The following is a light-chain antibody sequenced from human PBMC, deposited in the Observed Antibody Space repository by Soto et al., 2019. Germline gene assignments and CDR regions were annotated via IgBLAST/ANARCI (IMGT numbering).Light chain of an antibody. Sequence: DTVLTQSPATLSVSQGERATLSCRASQNIKTNLAWYQHKPGQAPRLLIYGAFTGATGVPARFSGSGSGTDFTLTISSLQAEDVAVYYCQQRSNWPITFGQGTRLEIK. CDR2: GAF. CDR3: QQRSNWPIT. J-gene: IGKJ5*01. V-gene: IGKV3-15*01. CDR1: QNIKTN.